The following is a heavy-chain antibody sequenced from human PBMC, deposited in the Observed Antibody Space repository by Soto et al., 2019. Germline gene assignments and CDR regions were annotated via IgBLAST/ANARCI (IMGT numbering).Heavy chain of an antibody. CDR2: INHSGST. Sequence: PSETLSLTCAVYGGSFSGYYWSWIRQPPGKGLEWIGEINHSGSTNYNPSLKSRVTISVDTSKNQFSLKLSSVTAADTAVYYCARERTIAAAGYYYYGMDVWGQGTTVTVSS. V-gene: IGHV4-34*01. J-gene: IGHJ6*02. CDR3: ARERTIAAAGYYYYGMDV. CDR1: GGSFSGYY. D-gene: IGHD6-13*01.